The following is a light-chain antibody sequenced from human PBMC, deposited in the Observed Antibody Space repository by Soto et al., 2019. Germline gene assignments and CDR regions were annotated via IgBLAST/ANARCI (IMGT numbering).Light chain of an antibody. Sequence: EIVLTQSPAALSLSPGERATLSCRASKSVSTYLAWYQQKPGQAPRLLIYDASNRATGIPARFSGSGSGTDFTLTISSVEPEDFAVYYFQQRYNSWTFGKRTKVESK. CDR2: DAS. V-gene: IGKV3-11*01. J-gene: IGKJ1*01. CDR1: KSVSTY. CDR3: QQRYNSWT.